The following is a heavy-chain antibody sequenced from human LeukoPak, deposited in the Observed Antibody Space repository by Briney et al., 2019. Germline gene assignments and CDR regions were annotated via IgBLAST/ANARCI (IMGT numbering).Heavy chain of an antibody. J-gene: IGHJ6*03. D-gene: IGHD6-6*01. CDR2: IYYSGST. CDR3: ARVGLAARPGYMDV. Sequence: SETLSLTCTVSGGSISSYYWSWIRQPPGKGLEWIGYIYYSGSTNYNPSLKSRVTISVDTSKNQFSLKLSSVTAADTAVYYCARVGLAARPGYMDVWGKGTTVTVSS. V-gene: IGHV4-59*01. CDR1: GGSISSYY.